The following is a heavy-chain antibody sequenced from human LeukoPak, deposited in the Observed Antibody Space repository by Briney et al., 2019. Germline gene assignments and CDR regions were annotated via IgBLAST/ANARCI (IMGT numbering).Heavy chain of an antibody. J-gene: IGHJ4*02. Sequence: GGSLRLSCAASGFIFNTYALHWVRQAPGKGLEWVTFIWYDGSNKHYADSVKGRFTISRDNSKNTLYLQMNSLTAEDTAVYYCARGSSMLKYWGQGTLVTVSS. V-gene: IGHV3-33*01. CDR2: IWYDGSNK. D-gene: IGHD3-16*01. CDR3: ARGSSMLKY. CDR1: GFIFNTYA.